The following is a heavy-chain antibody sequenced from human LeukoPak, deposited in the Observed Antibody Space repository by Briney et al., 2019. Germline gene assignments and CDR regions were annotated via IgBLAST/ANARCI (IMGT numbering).Heavy chain of an antibody. J-gene: IGHJ4*02. CDR2: IRYDGINK. V-gene: IGHV3-30*02. CDR1: GSTFSSYG. Sequence: PPGGSLRLSCAASGSTFSSYGMHWVRQAPGKGLEWVAFIRYDGINKYYADSVKGRFTISRDNSKNTLYLQMNSLRAEDTAVYYCASAIQGNWGQGTLVTVSS. CDR3: ASAIQGN.